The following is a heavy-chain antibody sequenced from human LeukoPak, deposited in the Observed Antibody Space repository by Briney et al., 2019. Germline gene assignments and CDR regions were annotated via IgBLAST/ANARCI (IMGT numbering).Heavy chain of an antibody. Sequence: PGGSLRLSCAASGFTFSSYAMNWVRQAPGKGLEWVSGISGSSGSTYYADSVKGRFTISRDNSKNTLYLQMNSLRAEDTAVYYCARGPGGVSQYSPRLLYMDVWGKGTTVTVSS. CDR1: GFTFSSYA. CDR3: ARGPGGVSQYSPRLLYMDV. D-gene: IGHD2-21*01. J-gene: IGHJ6*03. V-gene: IGHV3-23*01. CDR2: ISGSSGST.